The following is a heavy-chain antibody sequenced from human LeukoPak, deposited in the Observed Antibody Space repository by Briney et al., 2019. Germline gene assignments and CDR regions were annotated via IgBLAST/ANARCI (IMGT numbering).Heavy chain of an antibody. CDR3: ARDFPIVATSGWFDP. CDR2: ISAYNGNT. J-gene: IGHJ5*02. CDR1: GYTFTSYG. V-gene: IGHV1-18*01. Sequence: GASVKVSCKASGYTFTSYGISWVRQAPGQGLEWMGWISAYNGNTNYAQKLQGRVTMTTDTSTSTAYMELRSLRSDDTAVYYCARDFPIVATSGWFDPWGQGTLVTVSS. D-gene: IGHD5-12*01.